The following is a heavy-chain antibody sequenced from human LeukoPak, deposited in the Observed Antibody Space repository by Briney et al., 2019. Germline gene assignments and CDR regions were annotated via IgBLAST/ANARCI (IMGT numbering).Heavy chain of an antibody. Sequence: GGSLRLSCAASGFSFSTYAMSWVRQAPGQGLEWVSAISGSGKTYYPDSVKGRFTISRDNSKNTLFLLMNGLRAEDTAVYYCAKDIRYCSSTSCYGSYYYYGMDVWGQGTTVTVSS. CDR3: AKDIRYCSSTSCYGSYYYYGMDV. D-gene: IGHD2-2*01. CDR2: ISGSGKT. V-gene: IGHV3-23*01. J-gene: IGHJ6*02. CDR1: GFSFSTYA.